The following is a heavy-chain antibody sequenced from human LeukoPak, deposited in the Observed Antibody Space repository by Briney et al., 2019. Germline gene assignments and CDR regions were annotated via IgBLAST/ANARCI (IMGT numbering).Heavy chain of an antibody. CDR3: AKESGKFDY. CDR2: ISADGGST. J-gene: IGHJ4*02. V-gene: IGHV3-43*02. CDR1: GLNFDDSA. Sequence: GGSLRLSCVASGLNFDDSAMHWVRQAPGKGLECVSLISADGGSTFSADSVKGRFSIYRDNSKNSLYLQMNSLRSEDTAMYYCAKESGKFDYWGQGTLVAVSS.